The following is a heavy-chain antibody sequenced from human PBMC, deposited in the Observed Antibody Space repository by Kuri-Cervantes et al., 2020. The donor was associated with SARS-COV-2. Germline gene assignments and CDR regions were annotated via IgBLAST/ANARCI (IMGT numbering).Heavy chain of an antibody. CDR1: GFTFSSYS. V-gene: IGHV3-21*01. CDR3: TTPMIVSAAHYFDY. CDR2: IDGYSPYI. J-gene: IGHJ4*02. D-gene: IGHD3-22*01. Sequence: GESLKISCAATGFTFSSYSMNWIRQSPGKRLEWVSCIDGYSPYIHYADSVKGRFTISRDNAKSSVFLQMNSLRAEDTAVYYCTTPMIVSAAHYFDYWGQGTLVTVSS.